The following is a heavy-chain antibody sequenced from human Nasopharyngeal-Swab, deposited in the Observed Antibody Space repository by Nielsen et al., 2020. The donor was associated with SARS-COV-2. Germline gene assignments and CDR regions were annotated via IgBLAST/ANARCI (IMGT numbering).Heavy chain of an antibody. CDR3: TTDFMGLLSEGFDY. Sequence: GGSLRLSCAASGFTFSNAWMSWVRQAPGKGLEWVGRIKSKTDGGTTDYAAPVKGRFTISRDDSKNTLYLQMNSLKTEDTAVYYCTTDFMGLLSEGFDYWGQGTLVTRLL. V-gene: IGHV3-15*01. J-gene: IGHJ4*02. D-gene: IGHD4/OR15-4a*01. CDR2: IKSKTDGGTT. CDR1: GFTFSNAW.